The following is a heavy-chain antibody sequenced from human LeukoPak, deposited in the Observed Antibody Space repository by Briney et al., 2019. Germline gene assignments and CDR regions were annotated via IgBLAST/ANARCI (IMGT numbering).Heavy chain of an antibody. J-gene: IGHJ4*02. D-gene: IGHD2-15*01. CDR3: AGSRGYCSGGSCYFDY. CDR1: GFTFSDYW. V-gene: IGHV3-7*01. Sequence: GGSLRLSCAASGFTFSDYWMNWVRQAPGNGLEWVASIKQDGGEKHYLDSVKGRFSIPRDNAKNSLFLQMNSLRAEDTAVYYCAGSRGYCSGGSCYFDYWGQGTLVTVSS. CDR2: IKQDGGEK.